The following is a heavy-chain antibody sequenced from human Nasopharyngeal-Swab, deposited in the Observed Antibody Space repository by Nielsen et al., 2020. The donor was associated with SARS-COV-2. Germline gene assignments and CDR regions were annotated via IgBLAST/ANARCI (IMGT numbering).Heavy chain of an antibody. CDR1: GFTFSFYA. CDR2: TSSDGRNT. D-gene: IGHD2-8*01. V-gene: IGHV3-30*04. Sequence: GGSLRLSCAASGFTFSFYAMHWVRQAPGKGLGWVAVTSSDGRNTYYADSVKGRFTISRDNSKNTLYLQMNSLGAEDTALYYCARDNGVLPGALDSWGQGTLVTVSS. CDR3: ARDNGVLPGALDS. J-gene: IGHJ4*02.